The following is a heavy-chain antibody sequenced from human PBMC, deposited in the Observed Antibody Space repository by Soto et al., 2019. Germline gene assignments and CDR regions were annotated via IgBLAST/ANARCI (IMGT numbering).Heavy chain of an antibody. Sequence: QITLKESGPTLVKPTQTLTLTCTFSGFSLRTSGVGVGWIRQPPGKTLEWLALIYWDNDKRYSPSLRSRLTITKDTSENQVVLTMTNIDPVDTAKYYCAQSRCGGDCLRFYPSHYYCGVDVWGKGTTVTVSS. CDR2: IYWDNDK. CDR1: GFSLRTSGVG. J-gene: IGHJ6*04. CDR3: AQSRCGGDCLRFYPSHYYCGVDV. D-gene: IGHD2-21*02. V-gene: IGHV2-5*02.